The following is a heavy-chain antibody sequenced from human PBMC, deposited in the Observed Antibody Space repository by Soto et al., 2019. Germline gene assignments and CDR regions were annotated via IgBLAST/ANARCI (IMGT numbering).Heavy chain of an antibody. D-gene: IGHD2-2*01. CDR2: ISAYNGNT. CDR1: GYTVTSYG. V-gene: IGHV1-18*01. J-gene: IGHJ4*02. Sequence: ASVKVSCKASGYTVTSYGISWVRQAPGQGLEWMGWISAYNGNTNYAQKLQGRVTMTTDTSTSTAYMELRSLRSDDTAVYYCARATFVVVPAAMSYWGQGTLVTVSS. CDR3: ARATFVVVPAAMSY.